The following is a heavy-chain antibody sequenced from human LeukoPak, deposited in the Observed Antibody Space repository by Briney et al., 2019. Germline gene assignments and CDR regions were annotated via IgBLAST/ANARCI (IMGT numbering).Heavy chain of an antibody. CDR1: GYTFTSYD. CDR3: GRGHHTFYDFLTVYYRAYYYYGMDV. CDR2: MNPNSGNT. Sequence: ASVKVSCKASGYTFTSYDINWVRQATGQGLEWMGWMNPNSGNTGYAQKFQGRVTMTRNTSISTAYMELSSLRSEDTAVYYCGRGHHTFYDFLTVYYRAYYYYGMDVWGQGTTVTASS. J-gene: IGHJ6*02. D-gene: IGHD3-9*01. V-gene: IGHV1-8*01.